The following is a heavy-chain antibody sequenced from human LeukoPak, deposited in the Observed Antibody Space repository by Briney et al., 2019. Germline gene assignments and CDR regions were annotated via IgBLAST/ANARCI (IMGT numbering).Heavy chain of an antibody. CDR2: INHSGST. J-gene: IGHJ2*01. D-gene: IGHD4-17*01. V-gene: IGHV4-34*01. CDR1: GVSFSGYY. Sequence: SSETLSLTCAVYGVSFSGYYWSWIRQPPGKGLEWIGEINHSGSTNYNPSLKSRVTISVDTSKNQFSLKLSSVTAADTAVYYCASTVTTAPRWYFDLWGRGTLVTVSS. CDR3: ASTVTTAPRWYFDL.